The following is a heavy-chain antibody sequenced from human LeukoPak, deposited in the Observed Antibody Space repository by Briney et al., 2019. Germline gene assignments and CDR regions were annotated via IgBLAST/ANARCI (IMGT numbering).Heavy chain of an antibody. CDR2: IKQDGSEN. CDR3: ARGAYSYGY. D-gene: IGHD5-18*01. Sequence: GGSLRLSCAASRFTFSSYWMNWVRQAPGKGLEWVANIKQDGSENYYVDSVKGRFTISRDNAKNSLYLQMNSLRAEDTAVYYCARGAYSYGYWGQGTLVTVSS. J-gene: IGHJ4*02. V-gene: IGHV3-7*04. CDR1: RFTFSSYW.